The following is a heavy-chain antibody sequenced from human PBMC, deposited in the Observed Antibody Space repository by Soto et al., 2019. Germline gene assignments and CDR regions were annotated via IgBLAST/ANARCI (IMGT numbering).Heavy chain of an antibody. CDR1: GGSISSGGDY. J-gene: IGHJ5*02. V-gene: IGHV4-31*03. Sequence: SETLSLTCTVSGGSISSGGDYWIWIRQHPGKGLEWIGYIYYSGRTYYNPSLHSRVSIAVDTTENQLSLKLTSVTAADTSVYYCARCSFSSSSSWFDPWARGTLVTVSS. CDR3: ARCSFSSSSSWFDP. D-gene: IGHD6-6*01. CDR2: IYYSGRT.